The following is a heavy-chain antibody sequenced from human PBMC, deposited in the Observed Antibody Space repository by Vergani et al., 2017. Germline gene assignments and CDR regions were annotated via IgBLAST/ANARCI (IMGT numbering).Heavy chain of an antibody. J-gene: IGHJ6*02. D-gene: IGHD1-1*01. CDR3: AKGTAYYYYGMDV. Sequence: EVQLLESGGGLVQPGGSLRLSCAASGFTFSSYAMSWDRQAPGKGLEWVSAISGSGGSTYYADSVKGRFTISRDNSKNTLYLQMNSLRAEDTAVYYCAKGTAYYYYGMDVWGQGTTVTVSS. CDR1: GFTFSSYA. CDR2: ISGSGGST. V-gene: IGHV3-23*01.